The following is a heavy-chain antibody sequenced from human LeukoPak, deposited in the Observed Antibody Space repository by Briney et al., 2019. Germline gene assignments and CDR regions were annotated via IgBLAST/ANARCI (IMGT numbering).Heavy chain of an antibody. Sequence: ESLKISCKASGYSLINHWIGWVRQMPGKGLDWMGIIYPGNADATSSPSFQGQVTISADKSTTTVYLQWSSLKASDTAMYYCARQGSYDNSGYSFDYWGQGTLVTVSS. V-gene: IGHV5-51*01. J-gene: IGHJ4*02. CDR3: ARQGSYDNSGYSFDY. CDR1: GYSLINHW. D-gene: IGHD3-22*01. CDR2: IYPGNADA.